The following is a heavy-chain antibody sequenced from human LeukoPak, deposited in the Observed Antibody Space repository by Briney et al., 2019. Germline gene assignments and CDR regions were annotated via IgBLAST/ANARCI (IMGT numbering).Heavy chain of an antibody. CDR2: INTDGIST. V-gene: IGHV3-74*01. CDR1: GFTFSNYW. J-gene: IGHJ3*02. CDR3: ARVAVGGTRSFDI. Sequence: PGGSLRLSCAASGFTFSNYWMHWVRQAPGKGLVWVSRINTDGISTTYADSVKGRFTISSDNAKNTLYLQMNSLRAEDTAVYYCARVAVGGTRSFDIWGQGTVVTVSS. D-gene: IGHD6-19*01.